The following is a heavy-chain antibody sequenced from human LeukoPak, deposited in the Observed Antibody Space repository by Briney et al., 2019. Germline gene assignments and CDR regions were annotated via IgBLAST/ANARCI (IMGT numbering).Heavy chain of an antibody. Sequence: ASVKFSCKASGGTFSSYAISWVRQAPGQGLEWMGGIIPTFGTANYAQKFQGRVTITADESTSTAYMELSSLRSEDTAAYYCARGGTYYYDSSGLDYWGQGTLVTVSS. CDR1: GGTFSSYA. CDR2: IIPTFGTA. V-gene: IGHV1-69*13. D-gene: IGHD3-22*01. J-gene: IGHJ4*02. CDR3: ARGGTYYYDSSGLDY.